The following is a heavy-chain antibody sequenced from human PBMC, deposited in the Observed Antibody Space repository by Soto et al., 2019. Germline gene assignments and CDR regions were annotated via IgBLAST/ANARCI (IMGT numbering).Heavy chain of an antibody. CDR3: ARATYYSGSGSRYYFDY. Sequence: QVQLVQSGAEVKKPGASVKVSCKASGYTFTLHGIHWVRQAPGQRLEWMGWINAGNENTRYSQSFQDRVTITRDTSASTADMELRSLRSEDTAVYSCARATYYSGSGSRYYFDYWGQGTSVTVPS. J-gene: IGHJ4*02. D-gene: IGHD3-10*01. CDR1: GYTFTLHG. V-gene: IGHV1-3*01. CDR2: INAGNENT.